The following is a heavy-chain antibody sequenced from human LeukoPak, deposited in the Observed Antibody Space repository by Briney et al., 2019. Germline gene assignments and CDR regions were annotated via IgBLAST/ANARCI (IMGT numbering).Heavy chain of an antibody. D-gene: IGHD6-13*01. J-gene: IGHJ5*02. CDR3: ARQGRSSWDFDP. Sequence: PSETLSLTCAVYGGSFSGYYWSWIRQPPGKGLEWIGYIYYSGSTNYNPSLKSRVTISVDTSKNQFSLKLSSVTAADTAVYYCARQGRSSWDFDPWGQGTLVTVSS. V-gene: IGHV4-59*08. CDR2: IYYSGST. CDR1: GGSFSGYY.